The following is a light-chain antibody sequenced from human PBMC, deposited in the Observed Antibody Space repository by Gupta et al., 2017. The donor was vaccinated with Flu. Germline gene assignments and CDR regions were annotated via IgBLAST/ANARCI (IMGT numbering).Light chain of an antibody. CDR3: QQRDSPSYT. J-gene: IGKJ2*01. CDR1: ENIINY. CDR2: ATS. V-gene: IGKV1-39*01. Sequence: DIQMSQSPSSLSASIGDRVTISCRASENIINYVNWYQHRPGRAPNLLIYATSNLQGGVPSRFSGRGSGTDFTLTISGLQPEDFGTYYCQQRDSPSYTFGQGTTMEIK.